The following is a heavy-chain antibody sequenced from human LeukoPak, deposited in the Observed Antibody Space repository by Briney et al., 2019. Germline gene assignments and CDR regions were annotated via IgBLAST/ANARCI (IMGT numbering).Heavy chain of an antibody. CDR2: ISYDGSDK. D-gene: IGHD5-12*01. V-gene: IGHV3-30*04. CDR3: ARARPSMWIDY. CDR1: GFTFSSYA. Sequence: GRSLRLSCAASGFTFSSYAMYWVRQAPGKGLEWVAVISYDGSDKFYADSVKGRFTISRDSPKNTLYLQMNSLRPEDTAVYYCARARPSMWIDYWGQGTLVTVSS. J-gene: IGHJ4*02.